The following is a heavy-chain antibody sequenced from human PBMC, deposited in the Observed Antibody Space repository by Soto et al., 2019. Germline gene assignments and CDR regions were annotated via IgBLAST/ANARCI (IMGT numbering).Heavy chain of an antibody. D-gene: IGHD3-16*02. V-gene: IGHV3-30*18. Sequence: VGSLRLSCAASGFTFSTYGMHWVRQAPGKGLEWVALISYDGSNRNSADSVKGRFTISRDNSKNTLYLQMNSLRVEDTAVYYCAKESIVGAFDIWGQGTMVTVS. J-gene: IGHJ3*02. CDR2: ISYDGSNR. CDR3: AKESIVGAFDI. CDR1: GFTFSTYG.